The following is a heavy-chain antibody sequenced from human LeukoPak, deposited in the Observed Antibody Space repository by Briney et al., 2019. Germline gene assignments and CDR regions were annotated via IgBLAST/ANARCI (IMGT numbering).Heavy chain of an antibody. CDR3: ARVVAGHFDY. Sequence: GGSLRLSCAASGFTVSSNYMSWVRQAPGKGLEWVSGIYSGGSTYYADSVKGRFTISRDNSKNTLYLQMNSLRAEDTAVYYCARVVAGHFDYWGQGTLVTVSS. CDR1: GFTVSSNY. D-gene: IGHD1-14*01. V-gene: IGHV3-66*01. CDR2: IYSGGST. J-gene: IGHJ4*02.